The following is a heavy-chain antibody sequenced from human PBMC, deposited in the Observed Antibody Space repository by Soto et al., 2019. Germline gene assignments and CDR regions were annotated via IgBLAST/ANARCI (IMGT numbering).Heavy chain of an antibody. D-gene: IGHD6-6*01. V-gene: IGHV3-23*01. J-gene: IGHJ6*02. CDR3: ARAIVPAYYYYGMDV. CDR2: ISGSGGST. CDR1: GFTFSSYA. Sequence: EVQLLESGGGLVQPGGSLRLSCAASGFTFSSYAMSWVRQAPGKGLEWVSAISGSGGSTYYADSVKGRFTISRDNSKNTLYLQMNSLRAEDTAVYYCARAIVPAYYYYGMDVWGQGTTVTVSS.